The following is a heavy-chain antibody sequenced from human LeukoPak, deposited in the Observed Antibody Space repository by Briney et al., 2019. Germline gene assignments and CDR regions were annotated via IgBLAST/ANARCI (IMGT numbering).Heavy chain of an antibody. CDR3: AREGRYYYDSSGYYVIDY. V-gene: IGHV3-30*03. Sequence: GGSLRLSCAASGFTLSNAWMNWVRQAPGKGLEWVAVISYDGSNKYYADSVKGRFTISRDNSKNTLYLQMNSLRAEDTAVYYCAREGRYYYDSSGYYVIDYWGQGTLVTVSS. CDR1: GFTLSNAW. CDR2: ISYDGSNK. J-gene: IGHJ4*02. D-gene: IGHD3-22*01.